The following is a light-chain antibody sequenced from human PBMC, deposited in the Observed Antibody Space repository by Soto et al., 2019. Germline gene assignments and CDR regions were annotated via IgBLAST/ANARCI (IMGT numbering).Light chain of an antibody. V-gene: IGKV1-39*01. CDR2: AAS. CDR1: QSISSH. J-gene: IGKJ2*01. Sequence: DIQMTQSPFFLSASVGDRVTITCRASQSISSHLNWYQQQPGKAPKLLIYAASSLQSWVPSRFSGSGSGTDFTLTISSLQPEDFATYYCQQTYTTPHTFGQGTKLEIK. CDR3: QQTYTTPHT.